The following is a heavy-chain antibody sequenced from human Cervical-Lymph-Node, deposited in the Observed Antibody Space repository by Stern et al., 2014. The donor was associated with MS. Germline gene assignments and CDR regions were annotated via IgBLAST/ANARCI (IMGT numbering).Heavy chain of an antibody. CDR1: GFSLSTNGMC. J-gene: IGHJ4*02. V-gene: IGHV2-70*01. CDR2: LDWDGDK. Sequence: QVPLRESGPAVVKPTQSLTLTCTFSGFSLSTNGMCLSWIRQPPGMALECVAVLDWDGDKYYSTALKTRLTISKDTSKNQVVLTMTSMAPLDTATYFCVRAREGYYFDYWGQGIPVTVSS. D-gene: IGHD2-21*01. CDR3: VRAREGYYFDY.